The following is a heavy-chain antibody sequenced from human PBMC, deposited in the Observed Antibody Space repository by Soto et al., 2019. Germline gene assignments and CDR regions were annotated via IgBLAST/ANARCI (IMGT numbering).Heavy chain of an antibody. CDR2: ISAYNGDT. Sequence: QVQLVQSGAEVKKPGASVRVSCKTSGYTFTRYSISWVRQAPGQGLEWMGWISAYNGDTNYAQNLQGRVTMTTDASTSTAYMELRSLRSDDTAMYYCARDHAGSGWFRFDYWCQGTLVTVSS. J-gene: IGHJ4*02. CDR1: GYTFTRYS. D-gene: IGHD6-19*01. CDR3: ARDHAGSGWFRFDY. V-gene: IGHV1-18*01.